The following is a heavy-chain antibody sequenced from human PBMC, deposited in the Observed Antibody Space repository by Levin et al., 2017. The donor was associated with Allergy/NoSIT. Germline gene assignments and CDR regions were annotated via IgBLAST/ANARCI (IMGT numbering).Heavy chain of an antibody. V-gene: IGHV4-39*01. Sequence: ASETLSLTCTVSGGSIRDTSYYWGWIRQPPGQGLEWIASVYDRGNTYYSPSLQSRLTISVDTSKNQFFLRVTSVTAADTAMYFCARHSRTINGVENNYYFDYWGQGTLVTVSS. CDR1: GGSIRDTSYY. J-gene: IGHJ4*02. CDR3: ARHSRTINGVENNYYFDY. CDR2: VYDRGNT. D-gene: IGHD3-3*01.